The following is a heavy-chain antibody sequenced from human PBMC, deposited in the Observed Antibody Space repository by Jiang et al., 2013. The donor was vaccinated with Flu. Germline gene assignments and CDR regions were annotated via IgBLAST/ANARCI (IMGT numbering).Heavy chain of an antibody. D-gene: IGHD4-17*01. Sequence: IIHVGYSDTRYSPSFQGQVTLSADKSISTAYLQWSSLKASDTAMYYCARHSNDYGDYAHSDCWGQGTLVTVSS. CDR2: IHVGYSDT. J-gene: IGHJ4*02. V-gene: IGHV5-51*01. CDR3: ARHSNDYGDYAHSDC.